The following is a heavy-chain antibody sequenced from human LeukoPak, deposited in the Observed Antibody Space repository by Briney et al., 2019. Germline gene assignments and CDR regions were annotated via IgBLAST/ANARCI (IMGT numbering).Heavy chain of an antibody. CDR3: VGDNYGLGSLDY. CDR1: GGSISSSNW. J-gene: IGHJ4*02. CDR2: ISYDGSNK. Sequence: TLSLTCAVSGGSISSSNWWSWVRQPPGKGLEWVAVISYDGSNKYYADSVKGRFTISRDTSKNTLSLQMNSLRAEDTAVYYCVGDNYGLGSLDYWGQGTLVTVSS. V-gene: IGHV3-30*03. D-gene: IGHD3-10*01.